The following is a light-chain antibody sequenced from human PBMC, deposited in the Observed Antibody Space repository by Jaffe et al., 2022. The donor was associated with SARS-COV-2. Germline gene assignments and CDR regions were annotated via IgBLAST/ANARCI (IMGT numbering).Light chain of an antibody. CDR2: AAS. V-gene: IGKV1-39*01. J-gene: IGKJ4*01. CDR1: QSISNY. CDR3: QQSFSIPPT. Sequence: DIQMTQSPSSLSASVGDRVTITCRASQSISNYLNWYQQKPGKAPNLLIYAASSLRSGVPSRFSGSGSGTDFTLTISNLQPEDVATYYCQQSFSIPPTFGGGTKVDIK.